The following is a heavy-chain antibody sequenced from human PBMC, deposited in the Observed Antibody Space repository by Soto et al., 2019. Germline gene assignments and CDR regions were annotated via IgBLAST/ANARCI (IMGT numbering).Heavy chain of an antibody. D-gene: IGHD1-7*01. CDR2: ISSTTNYI. CDR3: SRESEELTSNFDY. CDR1: GFTFTRYS. V-gene: IGHV3-21*06. Sequence: GGSLRLSCAASGFTFTRYSMNWVRQAPGKGLEWVSSISSTTNYIYYGDSMKGRFTISRDNAKNSLYLEMNSLRAEDTAVYYWSRESEELTSNFDYWGQGTLVTVAS. J-gene: IGHJ4*02.